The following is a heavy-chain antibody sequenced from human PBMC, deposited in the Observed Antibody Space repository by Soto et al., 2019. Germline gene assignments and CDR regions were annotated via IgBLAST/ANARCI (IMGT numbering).Heavy chain of an antibody. CDR3: ARIISFSRWELLEGIPYGMDV. CDR2: INPSGGST. J-gene: IGHJ6*02. D-gene: IGHD1-26*01. V-gene: IGHV1-46*01. Sequence: QVQLVQSGAEVKKPGASVKVSCKASGYTFTSYYMHWVRQAPGQGLEWMGIINPSGGSTSYAQKFQGRVNMTRDTSTSTVYMELSSLRSEDTAVYYCARIISFSRWELLEGIPYGMDVWGQGTTVTVSS. CDR1: GYTFTSYY.